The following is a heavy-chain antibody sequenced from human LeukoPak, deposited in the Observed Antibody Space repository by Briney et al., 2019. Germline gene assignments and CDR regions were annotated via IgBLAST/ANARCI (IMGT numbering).Heavy chain of an antibody. V-gene: IGHV5-10-1*01. CDR3: ARHATATVTSYYYYYGMDV. Sequence: GESLKISCKGSGYRFTSYWISWVRQMPGKGLEWMGRIDPSDSYTNYSPSFQGHVTISADKSISTAYLQWSSLKASDTAMYYCARHATATVTSYYYYYGMDVWGKGTTVTVSS. CDR1: GYRFTSYW. CDR2: IDPSDSYT. D-gene: IGHD4-17*01. J-gene: IGHJ6*04.